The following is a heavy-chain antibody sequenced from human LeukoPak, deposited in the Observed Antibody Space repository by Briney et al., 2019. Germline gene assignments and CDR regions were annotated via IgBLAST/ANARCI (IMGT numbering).Heavy chain of an antibody. CDR1: GGSFSGYY. V-gene: IGHV4-34*01. Sequence: SETLSLTCAVYGGSFSGYYWSWIRQPPGKGLEWIGEINHSGSTSYNPSLKSRVTISVDTSKNQFSLKLSSVTAADTAVYYCARGRAAGTTTPRRYNWFDPWGQGTLVTVSS. CDR2: INHSGST. D-gene: IGHD6-13*01. J-gene: IGHJ5*02. CDR3: ARGRAAGTTTPRRYNWFDP.